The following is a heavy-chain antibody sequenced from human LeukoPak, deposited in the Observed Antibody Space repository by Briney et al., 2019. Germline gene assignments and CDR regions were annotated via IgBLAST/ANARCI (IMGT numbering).Heavy chain of an antibody. CDR1: GFSFSAYG. Sequence: GGSLRLSCAASGFSFSAYGVHWVRQAPGKGLEWVAVIWCDGSSKDYADSVKGRFTLSRDNSKNTLYLQMNSLTVEDTAVYYCAGSQSSSLIDYWGQGTLVTVSS. CDR3: AGSQSSSLIDY. CDR2: IWCDGSSK. V-gene: IGHV3-33*01. D-gene: IGHD6-13*01. J-gene: IGHJ4*02.